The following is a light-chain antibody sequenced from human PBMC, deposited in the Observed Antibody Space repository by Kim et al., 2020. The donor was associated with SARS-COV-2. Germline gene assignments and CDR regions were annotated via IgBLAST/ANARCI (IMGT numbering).Light chain of an antibody. J-gene: IGKJ2*01. CDR3: QHYSRFPYT. V-gene: IGKV1-5*03. CDR2: LAS. Sequence: GDRVTIPCRASESVGTWLAWYQQKPGRAPSLLIYLASTLESGVPSRFSGTGSGTEFSLSITSLQPDDFATYYCQHYSRFPYTFGQGTKLEI. CDR1: ESVGTW.